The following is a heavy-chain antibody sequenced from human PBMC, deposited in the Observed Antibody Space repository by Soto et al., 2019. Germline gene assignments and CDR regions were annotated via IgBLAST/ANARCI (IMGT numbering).Heavy chain of an antibody. V-gene: IGHV1-18*01. CDR2: ISAYNGNT. Sequence: ASVKVSCKASGYTFTSYGISWVRQAPGQGLEWMGWISAYNGNTNYAQKLQGRVTMTPDTSTSTAYMELRNLRSDDTAVYYCARGQRFGPQGAPVQTLPDYWGQGTLVTVSS. CDR3: ARGQRFGPQGAPVQTLPDY. D-gene: IGHD3-10*01. J-gene: IGHJ4*02. CDR1: GYTFTSYG.